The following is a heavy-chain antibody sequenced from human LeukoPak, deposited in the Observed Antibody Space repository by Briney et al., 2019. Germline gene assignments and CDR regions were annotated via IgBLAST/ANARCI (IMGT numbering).Heavy chain of an antibody. J-gene: IGHJ4*02. D-gene: IGHD2-2*01. CDR2: IIPIFGTA. CDR1: GYTFTSYG. CDR3: ARAPLGYCTSTTCYAGIRHYFDE. Sequence: GASVKVSCKASGYTFTSYGISWVRQAPGQGLEWMGGIIPIFGTAMYAQRLHDRVTITADETTSTAYMELSSLRSEDTAVYYCARAPLGYCTSTTCYAGIRHYFDEWGQGTLVTVSS. V-gene: IGHV1-69*13.